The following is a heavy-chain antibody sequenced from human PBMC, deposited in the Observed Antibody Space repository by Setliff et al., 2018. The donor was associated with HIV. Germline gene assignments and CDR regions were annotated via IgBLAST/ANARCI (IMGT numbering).Heavy chain of an antibody. Sequence: SETLSLTCTISGGSFSSYYWSWIRQPAGKGLEWIGRIYTSGSTDYNPSLKSRVTISKDTSKNQLSLKLSSVTAADTAVYYCARHFGWLPREIDYWGQGTLVTVSS. CDR3: ARHFGWLPREIDY. CDR2: IYTSGST. D-gene: IGHD5-12*01. V-gene: IGHV4-4*07. CDR1: GGSFSSYY. J-gene: IGHJ4*02.